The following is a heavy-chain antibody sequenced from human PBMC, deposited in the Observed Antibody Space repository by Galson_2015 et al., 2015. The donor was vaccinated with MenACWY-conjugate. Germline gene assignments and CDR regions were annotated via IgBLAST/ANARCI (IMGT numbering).Heavy chain of an antibody. V-gene: IGHV1-69*04. J-gene: IGHJ6*03. CDR1: GVTDTAYA. CDR2: IIPVLGIP. Sequence: SVKVSCKASGVTDTAYAITWVRQAPGQGLEWMGRIIPVLGIPNHAQKFQGRVTITADKSTSTVYMDLSSLRSEDSAVYYCARVGTHRYYSMDVWGQGTTVTVSS. CDR3: ARVGTHRYYSMDV.